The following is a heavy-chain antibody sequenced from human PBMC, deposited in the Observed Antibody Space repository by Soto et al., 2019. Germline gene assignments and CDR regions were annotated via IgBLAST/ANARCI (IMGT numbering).Heavy chain of an antibody. CDR1: GFTVSGKKY. V-gene: IGHV3-53*01. Sequence: DVQLVESGGGLIQPGGSLRLSCAAFGFTVSGKKYMAWVRQAPGKGLEWVSGLYDVDGTYYADSVKGRFTTSGDSSKTIVYLQMDSLRPDDTAVYYCASWHLQEHAYDVWGQGTTVTVSS. J-gene: IGHJ3*01. CDR2: LYDVDGT. CDR3: ASWHLQEHAYDV. D-gene: IGHD4-4*01.